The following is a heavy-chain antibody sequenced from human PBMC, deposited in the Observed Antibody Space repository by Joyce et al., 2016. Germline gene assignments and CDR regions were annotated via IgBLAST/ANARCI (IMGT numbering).Heavy chain of an antibody. CDR1: RYTFTAYI. CDR2: IDPKTDDK. J-gene: IGHJ4*02. CDR3: AREGSRDGYWDY. V-gene: IGHV1-2*02. Sequence: QVQLVKSGPELKRPGASVRVSCKASRYTFTAYILHWVRQAPGGGLEWIGWIDPKTDDKKDAQRFQGRVTMTRDTSFNTVDMELRRLSSDDMATYYCAREGSRDGYWDYWGQGTLVTVSS. D-gene: IGHD3-10*01.